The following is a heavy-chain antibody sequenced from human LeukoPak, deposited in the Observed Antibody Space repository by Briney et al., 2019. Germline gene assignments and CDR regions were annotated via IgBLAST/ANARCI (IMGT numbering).Heavy chain of an antibody. CDR2: INYSGRT. Sequence: PSETLSLTCTVSGGSISSNLYYWGWIRQPPGKGLEWIGSINYSGRTYYNPSLKSRITISVDTSKNQFSLKLNSVTAADTAVYYCARFWVLDYWGQGTLVTVSS. V-gene: IGHV4-39*07. J-gene: IGHJ4*02. CDR1: GGSISSNLYY. CDR3: ARFWVLDY. D-gene: IGHD3-16*01.